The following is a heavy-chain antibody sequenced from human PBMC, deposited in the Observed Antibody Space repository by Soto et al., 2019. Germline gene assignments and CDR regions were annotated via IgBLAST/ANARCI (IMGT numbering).Heavy chain of an antibody. V-gene: IGHV4-59*12. Sequence: PSETLSLTCTVSGGSISSYYWSWIRQPPGKGLEWIGYIYYSGSTNYNPSLKSRVTISVDKSKNQFSLKLSSVTAADTAVYYCARVSELQLVEIWGQGTLVTVSS. CDR2: IYYSGST. J-gene: IGHJ4*02. D-gene: IGHD1-1*01. CDR3: ARVSELQLVEI. CDR1: GGSISSYY.